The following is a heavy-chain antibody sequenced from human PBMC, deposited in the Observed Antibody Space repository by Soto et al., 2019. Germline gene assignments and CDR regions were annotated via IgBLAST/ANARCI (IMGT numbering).Heavy chain of an antibody. Sequence: QITLKESGPTLVKPTQTLTLTCTFSGFSLSTSGVGVGWIRQPPGKALEWLALIYWDDDKRYSPSLTSRLTITKDTSKTQLVLTMTNIDPVDTATYYCAHVLVVVANYGMDVWGQGTTVTVSS. CDR1: GFSLSTSGVG. J-gene: IGHJ6*02. V-gene: IGHV2-5*02. CDR3: AHVLVVVANYGMDV. D-gene: IGHD2-15*01. CDR2: IYWDDDK.